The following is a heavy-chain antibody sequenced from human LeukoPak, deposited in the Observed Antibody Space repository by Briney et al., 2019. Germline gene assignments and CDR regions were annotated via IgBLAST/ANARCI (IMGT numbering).Heavy chain of an antibody. CDR1: GFTFSSYS. Sequence: GGSLRLSCAASGFTFSSYSMNWVRQAPGKGLEWVSVIYGGGSTYYAGSVKGRFTISRDNSKNMLYLQMSSLRPEDTAVYYCARDDYNSSGYFSLESWGQGTLVTVSS. CDR2: IYGGGST. V-gene: IGHV3-66*01. D-gene: IGHD3-22*01. CDR3: ARDDYNSSGYFSLES. J-gene: IGHJ5*02.